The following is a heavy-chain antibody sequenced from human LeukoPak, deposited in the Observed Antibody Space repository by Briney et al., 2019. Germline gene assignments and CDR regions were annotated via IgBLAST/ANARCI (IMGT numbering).Heavy chain of an antibody. CDR3: ARDLLGYGDYVS. CDR2: ICYSGGT. V-gene: IGHV4-30-4*08. J-gene: IGHJ5*02. Sequence: SETLSLTCTVSGGSINSGNYYWTWIRQPPGKGLEWIGYICYSGGTFYNPSLRGRVTISVDTSKNQFSLKLNSVTAADTAVYYCARDLLGYGDYVSWGQGALVTVSS. CDR1: GGSINSGNYY. D-gene: IGHD4-17*01.